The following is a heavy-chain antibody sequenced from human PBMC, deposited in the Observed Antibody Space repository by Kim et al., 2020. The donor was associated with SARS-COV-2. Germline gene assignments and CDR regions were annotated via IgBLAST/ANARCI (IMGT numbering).Heavy chain of an antibody. CDR2: TYYRSKWYN. Sequence: SQTLSLTCAISGDSVSSNSAAWNWIRQSPSRGLEWLGRTYYRSKWYNDYAVSVKSRITINPDTSKNQFSLQLNSVTPEDTAVYYCARDIVVVPAAIGGGYYYYGMDVWGQGTTVTVSS. J-gene: IGHJ6*02. CDR1: GDSVSSNSAA. V-gene: IGHV6-1*01. D-gene: IGHD2-2*02. CDR3: ARDIVVVPAAIGGGYYYYGMDV.